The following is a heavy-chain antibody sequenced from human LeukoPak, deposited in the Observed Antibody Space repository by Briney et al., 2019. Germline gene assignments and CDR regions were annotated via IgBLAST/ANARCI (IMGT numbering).Heavy chain of an antibody. D-gene: IGHD3-10*01. CDR1: GGSLSSFY. Sequence: SETLSLTCTVSGGSLSSFYWSWIRQPPGKGLEWIGHVFYTGSSNYNPSLKSRVTISLDRSDNHFSLRLTSVTAADTAVYYCARAGAWQIDPWGQGTLVTVSS. J-gene: IGHJ5*02. CDR2: VFYTGSS. V-gene: IGHV4-59*01. CDR3: ARAGAWQIDP.